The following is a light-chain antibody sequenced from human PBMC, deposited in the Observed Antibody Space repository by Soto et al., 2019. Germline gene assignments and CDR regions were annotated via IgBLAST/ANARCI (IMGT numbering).Light chain of an antibody. V-gene: IGKV3-15*01. CDR1: QSVSSN. CDR2: AAS. Sequence: EIVMTQSPANLSVSPGERATLSCRASQSVSSNLAWYQQKPGQGPRLLIYAASTRATSIPARFSGSGSGTEFTLTINSLKSEDFAVYYCQQYNKWTPYTFGQGTKLEIK. J-gene: IGKJ2*01. CDR3: QQYNKWTPYT.